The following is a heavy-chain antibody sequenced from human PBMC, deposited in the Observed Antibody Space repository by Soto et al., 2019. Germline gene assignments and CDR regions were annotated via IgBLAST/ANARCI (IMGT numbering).Heavy chain of an antibody. J-gene: IGHJ4*02. D-gene: IGHD2-15*01. V-gene: IGHV3-23*01. CDR1: GFTFSSYA. CDR3: AKDLPPPGIVVVVAADY. Sequence: EVQLLESGGGLVQPGGSLRLSCAASGFTFSSYAMSWVRQAPGKGLEWVSAISGSGGSTYYADSVKGRFTISSDNSKNTLYLQMNSLRAEDTAVYYCAKDLPPPGIVVVVAADYWGQGTLVTVSS. CDR2: ISGSGGST.